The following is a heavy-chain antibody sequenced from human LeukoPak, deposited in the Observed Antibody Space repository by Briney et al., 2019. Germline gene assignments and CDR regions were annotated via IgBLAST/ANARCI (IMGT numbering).Heavy chain of an antibody. CDR3: AKDSPSRTATTEVPVDY. V-gene: IGHV3-21*01. Sequence: KAGESLKISCAASGFTFSDYTMNWVRQAPGKGLEWVSSISSSSSYIYFANSVRGRFTIYRDNAKNSLYLQMNSLRAEDTAVYYCAKDSPSRTATTEVPVDYWGQGTLVTVSS. J-gene: IGHJ4*02. D-gene: IGHD5-24*01. CDR1: GFTFSDYT. CDR2: ISSSSSYI.